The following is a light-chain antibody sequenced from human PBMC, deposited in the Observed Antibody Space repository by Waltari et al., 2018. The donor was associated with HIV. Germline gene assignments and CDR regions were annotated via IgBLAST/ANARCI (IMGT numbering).Light chain of an antibody. CDR2: SQSDSDR. V-gene: IGLV5-45*01. Sequence: QAVLTQPASLSASPGTSASLTCSLRSRINVYTYRIYWYQQKPGSPPQYLLKSQSDSDRQQGSGVPSRFSGSKDASANAWILLIAGRQSEDEADYYCMIWHSSAWVFGGGTKLTVL. J-gene: IGLJ3*02. CDR3: MIWHSSAWV. CDR1: SRINVYTYR.